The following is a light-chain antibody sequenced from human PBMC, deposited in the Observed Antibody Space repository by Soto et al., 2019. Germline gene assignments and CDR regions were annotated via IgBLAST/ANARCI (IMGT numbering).Light chain of an antibody. CDR1: SGSVSTTYY. CDR2: STN. V-gene: IGLV8-61*01. CDR3: MLYMRGGLVV. Sequence: QTVVTQEPSFSVSPGGTVTLTCGLTSGSVSTTYYPSWYQQTPGQAPRTLIYSTNIRSSGVPDRFSGSILGNKAALTITGAQADDESDYHCMLYMRGGLVVFGGGTTLTVL. J-gene: IGLJ2*01.